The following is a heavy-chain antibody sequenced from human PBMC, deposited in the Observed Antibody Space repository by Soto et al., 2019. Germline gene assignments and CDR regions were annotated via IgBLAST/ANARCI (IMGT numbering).Heavy chain of an antibody. D-gene: IGHD1-26*01. J-gene: IGHJ6*02. Sequence: QVQLVESGGGVVQPGRSLRLSCAASGFTFSSYGMHWVRQAPGKGLEWVAVISYDGSNKYYADSVKGRFTISRDNSKNTMYLQMKSLRAEDKDVYYCAKDVVVGATTGLGDYYYYYGMDVWGQGTTVTVSS. CDR2: ISYDGSNK. CDR1: GFTFSSYG. CDR3: AKDVVVGATTGLGDYYYYYGMDV. V-gene: IGHV3-30*18.